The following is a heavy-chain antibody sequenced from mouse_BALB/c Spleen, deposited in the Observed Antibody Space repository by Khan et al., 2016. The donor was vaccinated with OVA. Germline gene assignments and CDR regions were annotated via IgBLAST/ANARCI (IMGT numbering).Heavy chain of an antibody. CDR3: ARNREPDYFDY. V-gene: IGHV2-9*02. CDR2: IWAGGST. Sequence: QVQLKQSGPGLVAPSQSLSITCTVTGFSLTNYAIHWIHQPPGKNLEWLGIIWAGGSTNYNSALMSRLSISKDNSKSQVFLKMNSLHAHDTAIYYCARNREPDYFDYWGQGTTLTVSS. J-gene: IGHJ2*01. CDR1: GFSLTNYA.